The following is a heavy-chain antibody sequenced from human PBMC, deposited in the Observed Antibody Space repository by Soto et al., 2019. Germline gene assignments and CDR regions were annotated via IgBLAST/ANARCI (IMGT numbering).Heavy chain of an antibody. D-gene: IGHD3-3*01. CDR1: GFTFTSSA. CDR2: IVVGSGNT. CDR3: AAGSKYYDFWSGPRAMDYYYGMDV. J-gene: IGHJ6*02. Sequence: VASVKVSCKASGFTFTSSAVQWVRQARGQRLEWIGWIVVGSGNTNYAQKFQERVTITRDMSTSTAYMELSSLRSEDTAVYYCAAGSKYYDFWSGPRAMDYYYGMDVWGQGTTVTVSS. V-gene: IGHV1-58*01.